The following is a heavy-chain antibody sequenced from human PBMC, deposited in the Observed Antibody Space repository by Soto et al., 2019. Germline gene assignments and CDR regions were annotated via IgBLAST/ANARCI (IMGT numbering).Heavy chain of an antibody. J-gene: IGHJ4*02. CDR2: ITSSSDTI. V-gene: IGHV3-48*02. Sequence: EVQLVESGGGLVQPGGSLRLSCAASGFTFSSYSMNWVRQAPGKGLEWVSYITSSSDTIYYADSVKGRFTISRDNAKNPLYLQMNSLGDEDPAVYYCARLPKGTTVTAWGQGTLVTVSS. D-gene: IGHD4-17*01. CDR3: ARLPKGTTVTA. CDR1: GFTFSSYS.